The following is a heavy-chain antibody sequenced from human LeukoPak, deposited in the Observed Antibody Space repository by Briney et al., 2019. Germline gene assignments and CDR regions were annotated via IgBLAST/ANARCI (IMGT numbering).Heavy chain of an antibody. V-gene: IGHV3-74*01. J-gene: IGHJ4*02. CDR3: AREGTDQWGEDY. D-gene: IGHD1-26*01. CDR2: INSDGSST. Sequence: AGGSLRLSCAASGFTFSSYWMHWVRQAPGKGLVWVSRINSDGSSTSYADSVKGRFTISRDNAKNTLYLQMNSLRAEDTAVYYCAREGTDQWGEDYWGQGTLVTVSS. CDR1: GFTFSSYW.